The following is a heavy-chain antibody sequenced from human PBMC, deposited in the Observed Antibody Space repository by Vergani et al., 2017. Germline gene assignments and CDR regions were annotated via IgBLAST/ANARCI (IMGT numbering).Heavy chain of an antibody. D-gene: IGHD5-18*01. CDR1: GGSISSSSYY. J-gene: IGHJ4*02. CDR3: ARLGYGRKPNDY. Sequence: QLQLQESGPGLVKPSETLSLTCTVSGGSISSSSYYWGWIRQPPGKGLEWIGSIYYSGSTYYNPSLKSRVTISVDTSKNQFSLKLSSVTAADTAVYYCARLGYGRKPNDYWGQGTLVTVSS. V-gene: IGHV4-39*01. CDR2: IYYSGST.